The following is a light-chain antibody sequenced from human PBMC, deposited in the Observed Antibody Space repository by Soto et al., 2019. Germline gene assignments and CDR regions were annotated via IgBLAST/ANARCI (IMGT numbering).Light chain of an antibody. Sequence: QTVVTQEPSFSVSPGGTVTLTCGLSSGSVSTSYYPTWYQQTPGQAPRTLIYSTNTRSSGVPDRFSGSILENKAALTITGAQADDESHYYCILYMGSGIGVFGGGTKLTVL. J-gene: IGLJ3*02. V-gene: IGLV8-61*01. CDR1: SGSVSTSYY. CDR3: ILYMGSGIGV. CDR2: STN.